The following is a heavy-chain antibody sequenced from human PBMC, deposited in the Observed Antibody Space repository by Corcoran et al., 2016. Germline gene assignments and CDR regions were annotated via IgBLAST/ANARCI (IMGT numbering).Heavy chain of an antibody. J-gene: IGHJ4*02. CDR1: GFTFSSYS. CDR3: ARGNIVVVPAAIGVDY. CDR2: ISSSSSYI. V-gene: IGHV3-21*01. Sequence: EVQLVESGGGLVKPGGSLRLSCAASGFTFSSYSMNWVRQAPGKWLEWVSSISSSSSYIYYADSVKGRFTISRDNAKNSLYLQMNSLRAEDTAVYYCARGNIVVVPAAIGVDYWGQGTLVTVSS. D-gene: IGHD2-2*01.